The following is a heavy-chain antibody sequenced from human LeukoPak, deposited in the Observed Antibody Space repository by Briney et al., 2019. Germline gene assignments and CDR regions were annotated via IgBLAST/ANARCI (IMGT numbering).Heavy chain of an antibody. J-gene: IGHJ4*02. D-gene: IGHD3-10*01. CDR3: ARSLITMVRGVIISAIDY. V-gene: IGHV1-69*06. CDR2: IIPIFGTA. Sequence: ASVKVSCKASGGTFSSYAISWVRQAPGQGLEWMGGIIPIFGTANYAQKCRGRVTITADKSTSTAYMELSSLRSEDTAVYYCARSLITMVRGVIISAIDYWGQGTLVTVSS. CDR1: GGTFSSYA.